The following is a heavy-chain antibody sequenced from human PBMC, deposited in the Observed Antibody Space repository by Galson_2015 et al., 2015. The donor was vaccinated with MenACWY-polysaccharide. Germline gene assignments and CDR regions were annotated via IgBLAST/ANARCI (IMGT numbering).Heavy chain of an antibody. Sequence: SLRLSCAASGFSFSDYYMSWIRQAPGKGLEWVSYISGSGRTIYYADSVRGRFTISRDNAKNSLYLQMNSLRAEDTAVYYCARSAQNDAFDIWGQGTMVTVSS. J-gene: IGHJ3*02. V-gene: IGHV3-11*01. CDR1: GFSFSDYY. CDR3: ARSAQNDAFDI. CDR2: ISGSGRTI.